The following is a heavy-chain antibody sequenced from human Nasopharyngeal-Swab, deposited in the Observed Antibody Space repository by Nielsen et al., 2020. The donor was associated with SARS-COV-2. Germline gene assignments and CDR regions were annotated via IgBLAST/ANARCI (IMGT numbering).Heavy chain of an antibody. CDR3: ARRGYGSGSSKYYFDY. V-gene: IGHV4-39*01. CDR2: IYYSGST. J-gene: IGHJ4*02. D-gene: IGHD3-10*01. Sequence: SETLSPTCTVSGGSISSSSYYWGWIRQPPGKGLEWIGSIYYSGSTYYNPSLKSRVTISVDTSKNQFSLKLSSVTAADTAVYYCARRGYGSGSSKYYFDYWGQGTLVTVSS. CDR1: GGSISSSSYY.